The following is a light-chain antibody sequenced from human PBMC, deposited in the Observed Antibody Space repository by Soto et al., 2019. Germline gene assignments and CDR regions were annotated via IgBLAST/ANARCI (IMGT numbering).Light chain of an antibody. V-gene: IGKV1-39*01. CDR2: AAS. CDR3: QQSYSTPWT. J-gene: IGKJ2*02. Sequence: DIQMTQSPSSLSASVGDRDTITCRASQSISSYLNWYQQKPGKAPKLLIYAASSLQSGVPSRFSGSGSGTDFTLTISSLQPEDFATYYCQQSYSTPWTFGQGTKLEIK. CDR1: QSISSY.